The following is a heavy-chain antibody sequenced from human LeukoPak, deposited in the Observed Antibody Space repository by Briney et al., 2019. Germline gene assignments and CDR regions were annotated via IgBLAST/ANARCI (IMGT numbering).Heavy chain of an antibody. J-gene: IGHJ4*02. Sequence: GGSLRLSCAASGFTFSNAWMSWVRQAPGKGLEWVGRIKRKTDGGTTDYAAPVKGRFSISRDDSKNTLYLQMNSLKTEDKAVYYCTTLGSFDYWGLGTLVTVS. CDR1: GFTFSNAW. D-gene: IGHD3-10*01. CDR3: TTLGSFDY. V-gene: IGHV3-15*01. CDR2: IKRKTDGGTT.